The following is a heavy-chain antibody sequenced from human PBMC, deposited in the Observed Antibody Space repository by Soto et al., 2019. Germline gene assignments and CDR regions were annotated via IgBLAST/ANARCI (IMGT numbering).Heavy chain of an antibody. Sequence: GGSLRLSCAASGFTFSSYAMSWVRQAPGKGLEWVSAISGSGGSTYYADSVKGRFTISRDNSKNTLYLQMNSLRAEDTAVYYCAKDFSTVTVNYYYYGMDVWGKGTTVTVSS. J-gene: IGHJ6*04. D-gene: IGHD4-17*01. CDR3: AKDFSTVTVNYYYYGMDV. V-gene: IGHV3-23*01. CDR2: ISGSGGST. CDR1: GFTFSSYA.